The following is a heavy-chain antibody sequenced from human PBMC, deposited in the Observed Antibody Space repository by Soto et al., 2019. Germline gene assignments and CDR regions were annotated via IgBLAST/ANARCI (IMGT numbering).Heavy chain of an antibody. CDR2: ILHDETP. CDR3: AKDLFPTSGQRFFFES. D-gene: IGHD2-21*01. Sequence: PGGSLRLSCAASGFTFSTYAMTWVRQAPGRGLEWVSTILHDETPFYTDSVKGRFTISRDNVRGTLYLQMNGLRVEDAALYYCAKDLFPTSGQRFFFESWDQGSLVTVYS. CDR1: GFTFSTYA. V-gene: IGHV3-23*01. J-gene: IGHJ4*02.